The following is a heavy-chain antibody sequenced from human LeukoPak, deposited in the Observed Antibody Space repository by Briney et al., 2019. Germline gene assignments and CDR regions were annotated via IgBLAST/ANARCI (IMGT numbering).Heavy chain of an antibody. CDR1: GYTFTSYD. V-gene: IGHV1-8*01. CDR3: ARVTGSIDY. J-gene: IGHJ4*02. D-gene: IGHD1-26*01. Sequence: ASVKVSCKASGYTFTSYDINWVRQANGQGLEWMGWMNPKSGNTGYAQKFQGRVTMTRDTSISTAYMELGSLRSEDTAVYYCARVTGSIDYWGQGTLVTVSS. CDR2: MNPKSGNT.